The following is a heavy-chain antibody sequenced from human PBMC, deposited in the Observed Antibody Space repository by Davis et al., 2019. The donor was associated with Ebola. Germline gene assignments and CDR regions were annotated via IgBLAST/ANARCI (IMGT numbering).Heavy chain of an antibody. CDR1: GGSFSGYY. CDR2: INHSGST. D-gene: IGHD2-2*01. CDR3: ARVGYCSSTSCPTGEDFDY. V-gene: IGHV4-34*01. J-gene: IGHJ4*02. Sequence: PGGSLRLSCALYGGSFSGYYWSWIRQPPGKGLEWIGEINHSGSTNYNPSLKSRVTISVDTSKNQFSLKLSSVTAADTAVYYCARVGYCSSTSCPTGEDFDYWGQGTLVTVSS.